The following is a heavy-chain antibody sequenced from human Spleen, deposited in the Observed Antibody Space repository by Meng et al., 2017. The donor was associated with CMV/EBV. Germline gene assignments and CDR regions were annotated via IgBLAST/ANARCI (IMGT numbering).Heavy chain of an antibody. CDR3: TRQGYNWNYGPKYYFDY. CDR2: IRSKANSYAT. CDR1: GFTFSGSA. Sequence: GGSLRLSCAASGFTFSGSAMHWVRQASGKGLEWVGRIRSKANSYATAYAASVKGRFTISRDDSKNTAYLQMNSLKTEDTAVYYCTRQGYNWNYGPKYYFDYWGQGTLVTVSS. J-gene: IGHJ4*02. V-gene: IGHV3-73*01. D-gene: IGHD1-7*01.